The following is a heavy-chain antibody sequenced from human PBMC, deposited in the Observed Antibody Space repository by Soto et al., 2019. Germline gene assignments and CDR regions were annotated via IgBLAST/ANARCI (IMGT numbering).Heavy chain of an antibody. V-gene: IGHV3-23*01. J-gene: IGHJ4*02. CDR2: ISGSGGST. CDR1: GFTFAGYST. D-gene: IGHD1-26*01. CDR3: XXXXXGXXXXWEYXDY. Sequence: EVHLLESGGGLVQPGGSLXLSCAASGFTFAGYSTMSWVXQAXXXXXXXXSSISGSGGSTYYADSVKGRFTISRDNSKNTLYLQMNALSAEDXXXXYXXXXXXGXXXXWEYXDYWGQGALVTVSS.